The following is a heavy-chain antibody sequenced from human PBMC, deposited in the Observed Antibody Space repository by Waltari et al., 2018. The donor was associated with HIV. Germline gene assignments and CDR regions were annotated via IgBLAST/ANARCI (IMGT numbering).Heavy chain of an antibody. D-gene: IGHD2-21*02. CDR2: IKSSTDGGTI. CDR1: GLTFRYAW. V-gene: IGHV3-15*01. Sequence: EVQLVESGGGLVKPGRSLRLSCAASGLTFRYAWMNWVRQAPGKGLEWVGRIKSSTDGGTIDYAAPVKGRFTISRDDSKNTLYLQMNSLKTEDTAVYFCTTDYWVVTAYWGQGTLVTVSS. CDR3: TTDYWVVTAY. J-gene: IGHJ4*02.